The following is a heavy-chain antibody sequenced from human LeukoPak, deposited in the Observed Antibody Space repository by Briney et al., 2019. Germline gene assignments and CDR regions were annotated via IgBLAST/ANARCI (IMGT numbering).Heavy chain of an antibody. Sequence: GGSLRLSCAASGFTFDDYAMHWVRQAPGKGLEWVSGISWNSGSIGYADSVKGRFTISRDNAKNSLYLQMNSLRAEDTALYYCAKDIRAIFGVVTRNPALSIVPYGMDVWGQGTTVTVSS. CDR1: GFTFDDYA. CDR2: ISWNSGSI. J-gene: IGHJ6*02. CDR3: AKDIRAIFGVVTRNPALSIVPYGMDV. V-gene: IGHV3-9*01. D-gene: IGHD3-3*01.